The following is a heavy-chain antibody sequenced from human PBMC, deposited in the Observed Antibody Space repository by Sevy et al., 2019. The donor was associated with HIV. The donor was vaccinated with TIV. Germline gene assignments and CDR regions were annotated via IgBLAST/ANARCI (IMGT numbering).Heavy chain of an antibody. D-gene: IGHD6-19*01. CDR3: ARRGASGGWYHFDY. Sequence: GESLKISCKASGYSFNSSWIGWVRQMPGKGLEWMGIIYTTDSDARYSPSFEGQVTISVDKSISTAYLQWSSLKASDTAMYYCARRGASGGWYHFDYWGQGTLVTVSS. CDR1: GYSFNSSW. CDR2: IYTTDSDA. V-gene: IGHV5-51*01. J-gene: IGHJ4*02.